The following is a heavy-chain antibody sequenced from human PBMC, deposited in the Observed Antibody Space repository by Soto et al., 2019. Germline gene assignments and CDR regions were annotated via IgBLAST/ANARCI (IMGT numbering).Heavy chain of an antibody. CDR1: GFTFSDHS. CDR2: ISPRTTAK. V-gene: IGHV3-11*06. Sequence: QVQLVESGGGLVKPGGSLRLSCASSGFTFSDHSMSWIRRAPGKGLEFLSYISPRTTAKNYADSVKGRFTISRDNAKNSLYLQLNSVRAEDTAIYYCKRGGGGGLSALGGQGTCFTVSS. D-gene: IGHD2-21*01. CDR3: KRGGGGGLSAL. J-gene: IGHJ4*02.